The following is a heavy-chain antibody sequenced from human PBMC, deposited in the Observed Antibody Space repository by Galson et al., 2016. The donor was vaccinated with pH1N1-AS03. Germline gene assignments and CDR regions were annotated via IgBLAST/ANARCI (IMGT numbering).Heavy chain of an antibody. CDR3: ARVGRHGNSRELFAS. CDR2: INPSSGGT. J-gene: IGHJ5*01. D-gene: IGHD5-24*01. Sequence: SVKVSCKDSGYTFAYYYVHWVRQAPGQGLEWMGWINPSSGGTKFAQKFQGTVSMTTDTSTRTAYMELSRLRSDDTAVYYCARVGRHGNSRELFASWGQGTQVVVSS. V-gene: IGHV1-2*02. CDR1: GYTFAYYY.